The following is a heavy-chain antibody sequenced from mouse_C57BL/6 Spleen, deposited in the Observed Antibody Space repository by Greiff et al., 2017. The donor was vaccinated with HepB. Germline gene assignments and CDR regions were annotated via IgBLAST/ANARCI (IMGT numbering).Heavy chain of an antibody. D-gene: IGHD3-2*01. J-gene: IGHJ4*01. V-gene: IGHV1-50*01. CDR2: IDPSDSYT. Sequence: QVQLKQPGAELVKPGASVKLSCKASGYTFTSYWMQWVKQRPGQGLEWIGEIDPSDSYTNYNQKFKGKATLTVDTSSSTAYMQLSSLTSEDSAVYYCARATAWGQGTSVTVSS. CDR1: GYTFTSYW. CDR3: ARATA.